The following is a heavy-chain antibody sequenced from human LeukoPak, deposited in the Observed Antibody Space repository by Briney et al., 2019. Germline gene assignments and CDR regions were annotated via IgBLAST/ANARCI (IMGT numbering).Heavy chain of an antibody. CDR1: GGSISSYY. Sequence: SETLSLTCTVSGGSISSYYWSWIRQPPGRGLEWIGYIYYSGSTNYNPSLKSRVTISVDTSKNQFSLKLSSVTAADTAVYYRARVAGYSYGLDYWGQGTLVTVSS. J-gene: IGHJ4*02. CDR3: ARVAGYSYGLDY. CDR2: IYYSGST. V-gene: IGHV4-59*01. D-gene: IGHD5-18*01.